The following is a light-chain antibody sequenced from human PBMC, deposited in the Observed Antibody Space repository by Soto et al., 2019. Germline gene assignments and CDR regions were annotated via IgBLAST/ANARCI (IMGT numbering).Light chain of an antibody. CDR2: DAS. J-gene: IGKJ4*01. CDR3: QHFAYLFLT. CDR1: QDISNY. V-gene: IGKV1-33*01. Sequence: IQVTQSPSSLSASVGDRVTITCQASQDISNYLNWYQQKPGKAPKLLIYDASILETGVPSRFRGSGSGTDFTFTISSLQHDSIATPYCQHFAYLFLTFGGGTKVEIK.